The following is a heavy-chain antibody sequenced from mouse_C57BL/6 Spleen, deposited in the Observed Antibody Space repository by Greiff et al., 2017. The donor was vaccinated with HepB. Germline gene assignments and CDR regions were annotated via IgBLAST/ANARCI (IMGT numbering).Heavy chain of an antibody. CDR1: GYAFSSYW. D-gene: IGHD2-5*01. Sequence: VQRVESGAELVKPGASVKISCKASGYAFSSYWMNWVKQRPGKGLEWIGQIYPGDGDTNYNGKFKGKATLTADKSSSTAYMQLSSLTSEDSAVYFCARGETYYSNFFDYWGQGTTLTVSS. J-gene: IGHJ2*01. CDR2: IYPGDGDT. CDR3: ARGETYYSNFFDY. V-gene: IGHV1-80*01.